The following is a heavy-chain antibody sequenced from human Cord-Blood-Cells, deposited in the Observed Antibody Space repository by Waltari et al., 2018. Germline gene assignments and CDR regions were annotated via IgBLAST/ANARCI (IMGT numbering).Heavy chain of an antibody. CDR2: IYHSGST. CDR3: ARDKGNPSRGYNWFDP. CDR1: GYSISSGYY. J-gene: IGHJ5*02. V-gene: IGHV4-38-2*02. D-gene: IGHD1-1*01. Sequence: QVQLQESGPGLVQPSETLSLTCAVSGYSISSGYYWGWIRPPPGKGLEWIGSIYHSGSTCYNPSLKSRVTISVDTSKNQFSLKLSSVTAADTAVYYCARDKGNPSRGYNWFDPWGQGTLVTVSS.